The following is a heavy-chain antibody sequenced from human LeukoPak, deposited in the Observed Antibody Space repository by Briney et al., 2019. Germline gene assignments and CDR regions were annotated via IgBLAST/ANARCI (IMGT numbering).Heavy chain of an antibody. Sequence: SETLSLTCTVSGGSISSSSYYWGWIRQPPGKGLEWIGSIYYSGSTYYNPSLKSRVTISVDTSKNQFSLKLSSVTAADTAVYYCARDVLPFLHPFDYWGQGTLVTVSS. V-gene: IGHV4-39*07. CDR3: ARDVLPFLHPFDY. J-gene: IGHJ4*02. CDR1: GGSISSSSYY. D-gene: IGHD2/OR15-2a*01. CDR2: IYYSGST.